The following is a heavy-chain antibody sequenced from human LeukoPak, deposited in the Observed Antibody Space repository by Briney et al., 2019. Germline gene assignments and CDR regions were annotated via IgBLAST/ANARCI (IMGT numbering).Heavy chain of an antibody. V-gene: IGHV3-7*01. Sequence: GGSLRLSCAASGFTFSSYWMGWVRQAPGKGLEWVANIKQDGSEKYYVDSVKGRFTISRDNAKNSLYLQMNSLRAEDTAVYYCARPHLKWELLPSDYWGQGTLVTVSS. D-gene: IGHD1-26*01. CDR2: IKQDGSEK. CDR3: ARPHLKWELLPSDY. CDR1: GFTFSSYW. J-gene: IGHJ4*02.